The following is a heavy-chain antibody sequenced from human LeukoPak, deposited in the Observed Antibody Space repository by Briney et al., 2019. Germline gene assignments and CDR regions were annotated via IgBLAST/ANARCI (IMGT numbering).Heavy chain of an antibody. D-gene: IGHD5-24*01. CDR3: ARESANRWTGKWFDP. V-gene: IGHV3-23*01. Sequence: SGGSLRLSCAASEFTFSHHAMSWVRQAPGKGLEWISSIVGSGGRACYTDSVKVRFTVSRDNSKNTLFLQMNSLRAEDTAVYYCARESANRWTGKWFDPWGQGTLVTVSS. CDR2: IVGSGGRA. J-gene: IGHJ5*02. CDR1: EFTFSHHA.